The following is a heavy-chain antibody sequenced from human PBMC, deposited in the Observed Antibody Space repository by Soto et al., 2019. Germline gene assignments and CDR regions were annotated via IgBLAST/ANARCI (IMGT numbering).Heavy chain of an antibody. CDR3: AKRTVGWYFDL. Sequence: EVQLLESGGGLVQPGGSLRLSYAASGFTFSSYAMSWVRQAPGKGLEWVSAISGSGDSTYYADSVKGRFTISRDNSKNTQYLQMNSLRAEDTAVYYCAKRTVGWYFDLWGRGTLVTVSS. D-gene: IGHD4-17*01. CDR2: ISGSGDST. V-gene: IGHV3-23*01. CDR1: GFTFSSYA. J-gene: IGHJ2*01.